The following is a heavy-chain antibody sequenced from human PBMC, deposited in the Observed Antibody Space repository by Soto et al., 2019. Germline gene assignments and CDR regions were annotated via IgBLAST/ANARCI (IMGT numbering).Heavy chain of an antibody. V-gene: IGHV4-59*08. CDR1: GGSISSYY. J-gene: IGHJ4*02. Sequence: PETLSLTCTVSGGSISSYYWSWIRQPPGKGLEWIGYIYYSGSTNYNPSLKSRVTISVDTSKNQFTLKLSSVTAADTAVYYCARAYYDILTGYYSSHTASHFDYWGQGTLVTVSS. CDR2: IYYSGST. D-gene: IGHD3-9*01. CDR3: ARAYYDILTGYYSSHTASHFDY.